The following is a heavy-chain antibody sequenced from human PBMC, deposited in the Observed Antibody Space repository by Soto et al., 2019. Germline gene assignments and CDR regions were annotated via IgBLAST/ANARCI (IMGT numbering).Heavy chain of an antibody. CDR3: ASSDSSSWYFDY. Sequence: GGSLRLSCAASGFTFSSYGMHWVRQAPGKGLEWVAVIWYVGSNKYYADSVKGRFTISRDNSKNTLYLQMNSLRAEDTAVYYCASSDSSSWYFDYWGQGTLVTVSS. CDR2: IWYVGSNK. J-gene: IGHJ4*02. D-gene: IGHD6-13*01. CDR1: GFTFSSYG. V-gene: IGHV3-33*08.